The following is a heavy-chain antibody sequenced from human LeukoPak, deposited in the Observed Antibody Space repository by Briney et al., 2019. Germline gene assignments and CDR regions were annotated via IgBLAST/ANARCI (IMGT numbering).Heavy chain of an antibody. V-gene: IGHV4-34*01. CDR3: ARQFRSRTNWFDP. Sequence: PSETLSLTCAVYGGSFSGYYWSWIRQPPGKGLEWIGEINHSGSTNYNPSLKSRVTISVGTSKNQFSLKLSSVTAADTAVYYCARQFRSRTNWFDPWGQGTLVTVSS. CDR2: INHSGST. D-gene: IGHD1-14*01. J-gene: IGHJ5*02. CDR1: GGSFSGYY.